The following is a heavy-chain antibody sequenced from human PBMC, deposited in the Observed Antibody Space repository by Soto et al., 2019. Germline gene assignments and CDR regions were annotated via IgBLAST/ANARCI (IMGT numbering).Heavy chain of an antibody. Sequence: EVHIVESGGGLVQPGGSLRLSCNFTFSMYSMDWVRQAPGKGLEWVASISSGGVYIKYADSVKGRFTISRDNAKNSVSLQMNSLRVVDTALYFCTRDQGGSYDSWFDPWGQGTLVTVSS. J-gene: IGHJ5*02. V-gene: IGHV3-21*01. CDR3: TRDQGGSYDSWFDP. CDR2: ISSGGVYI. CDR1: FTFSMYS. D-gene: IGHD1-26*01.